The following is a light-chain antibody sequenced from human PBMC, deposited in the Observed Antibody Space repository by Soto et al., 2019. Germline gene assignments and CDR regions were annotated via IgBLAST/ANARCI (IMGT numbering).Light chain of an antibody. J-gene: IGKJ2*01. CDR1: QSDSSSY. CDR3: QLYGSSPPSYT. Sequence: ESVLTQSPGTQSLSPGERAALSCRASQSDSSSYLAWYQQKSGQAPRLLIYAASTRATGIPDRFSGSGSGTDFTLTISRLEPEDFAVYFCQLYGSSPPSYTFGQGTKLEIK. CDR2: AAS. V-gene: IGKV3-20*01.